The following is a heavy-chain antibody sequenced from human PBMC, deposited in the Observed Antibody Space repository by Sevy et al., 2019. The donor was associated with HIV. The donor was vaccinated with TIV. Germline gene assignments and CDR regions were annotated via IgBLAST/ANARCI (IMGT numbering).Heavy chain of an antibody. V-gene: IGHV3-23*01. CDR2: TSGRGGMT. D-gene: IGHD6-13*01. J-gene: IGHJ4*02. CDR1: GFTFSTYA. CDR3: AREGDQQPFDY. Sequence: GGSLRLSCAASGFTFSTYAMTWVRQAPGKGLEWVSATSGRGGMTYYADSVKGRFTISRDNSKNTLYLQMNSLRAEDTAVYYCAREGDQQPFDYWGQRTLVTVSS.